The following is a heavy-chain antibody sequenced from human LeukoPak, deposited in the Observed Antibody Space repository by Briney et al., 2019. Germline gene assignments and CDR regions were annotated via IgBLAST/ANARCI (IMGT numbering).Heavy chain of an antibody. Sequence: ASVKVSCKASGYTFTSYAMHWVRQAPGQRLEWMGWINAGNGNTKYSQKFQGRVTITRDTSASTAYMELSSLRSEDMAVYYCGGGAADYGLDYFDYWGQGTLVTVSS. V-gene: IGHV1-3*01. CDR3: GGGAADYGLDYFDY. J-gene: IGHJ4*02. D-gene: IGHD4-17*01. CDR1: GYTFTSYA. CDR2: INAGNGNT.